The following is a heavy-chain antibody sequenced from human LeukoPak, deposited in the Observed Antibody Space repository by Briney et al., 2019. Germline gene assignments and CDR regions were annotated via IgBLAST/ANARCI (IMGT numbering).Heavy chain of an antibody. CDR1: GFTFSSYS. J-gene: IGHJ4*02. CDR3: ARDSRVRGVIRPFDY. Sequence: GGSLRLSCAASGFTFSSYSMNWVRQALGKGLEWVSSISSSSSYIYYADSVKGRFTISRDNAKNSLYLQMNSLRAEDTAVYYCARDSRVRGVIRPFDYWGQGTLVTVSS. D-gene: IGHD3-10*01. CDR2: ISSSSSYI. V-gene: IGHV3-21*01.